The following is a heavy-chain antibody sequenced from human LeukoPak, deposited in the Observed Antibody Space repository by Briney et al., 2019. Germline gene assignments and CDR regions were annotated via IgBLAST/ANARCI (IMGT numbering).Heavy chain of an antibody. CDR3: ARDVVAAPGTWDY. D-gene: IGHD6-13*01. J-gene: IGHJ4*02. V-gene: IGHV4-4*07. CDR1: GDSISNFY. Sequence: SETLSLTCTVSGDSISNFYWSWIRQPAGKGLEWIGRIYTSGSTNYNPSLKSRVTTSVDTSKNQFSLKLSSVTAADTAVYYCARDVVAAPGTWDYWGQGTLVTVSS. CDR2: IYTSGST.